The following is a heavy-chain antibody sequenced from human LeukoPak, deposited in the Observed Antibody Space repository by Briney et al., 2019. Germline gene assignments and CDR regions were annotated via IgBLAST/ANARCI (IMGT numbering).Heavy chain of an antibody. CDR2: ISGSGGST. J-gene: IGHJ4*02. Sequence: PGGSLRLSCAASGFTFSSYGMSWVRQAPGKGLEWVSAISGSGGSTYYADSVKGRFTISRDNSKNTPYLQINSLRDEDTAVYYCAKDDAWLQYNDWGQGTLVTVSS. CDR1: GFTFSSYG. D-gene: IGHD5-24*01. V-gene: IGHV3-23*01. CDR3: AKDDAWLQYND.